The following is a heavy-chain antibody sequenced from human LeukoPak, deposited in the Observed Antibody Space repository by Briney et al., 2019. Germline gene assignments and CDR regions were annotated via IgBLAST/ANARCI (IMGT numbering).Heavy chain of an antibody. J-gene: IGHJ4*02. CDR2: ISSGGSTI. CDR3: ARDGGGYSYGNYYYDH. CDR1: GLTFTYSS. D-gene: IGHD5-18*01. Sequence: PGGSLRLSCAASGLTFTYSSMNWVRQAPGKGLEWGSYISSGGSTIFYADSVKGRFTIFRDDAKNSLYLQMSSLRDEDTAVYYCARDGGGYSYGNYYYDHWGQGTLVTVSS. V-gene: IGHV3-48*02.